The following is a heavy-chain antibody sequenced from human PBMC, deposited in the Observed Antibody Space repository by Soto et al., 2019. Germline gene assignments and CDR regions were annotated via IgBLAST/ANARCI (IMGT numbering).Heavy chain of an antibody. V-gene: IGHV1-3*01. CDR2: ISAGNGNT. D-gene: IGHD1-26*01. Sequence: ASVKVSCKASGYTFTSYAMHWVRQAPGQRLEWMGWISAGNGNTKYSQKFQGRVTITRDTSASTAYTELSSLRSEDTAVYYCARTLVGATPADYWGQGTLVTVSS. CDR3: ARTLVGATPADY. J-gene: IGHJ4*02. CDR1: GYTFTSYA.